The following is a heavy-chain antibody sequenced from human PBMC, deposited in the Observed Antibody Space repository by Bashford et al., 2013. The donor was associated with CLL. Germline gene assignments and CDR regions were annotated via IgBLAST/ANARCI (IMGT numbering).Heavy chain of an antibody. Sequence: SVKVSCKTSGYNFNTNAMHWVRQAPGQSPEWVGWIDVGIGKTQYSQKLQGRVRITADRSASTSFMELRSLTSQDTAIYYCARDGGMAAFDFWGQEPWSPSPQ. CDR1: GYNFNTNA. J-gene: IGHJ4*01. CDR3: ARDGGMAAFDF. V-gene: IGHV1-3*01. CDR2: IDVGIGKT. D-gene: IGHD5-24*01.